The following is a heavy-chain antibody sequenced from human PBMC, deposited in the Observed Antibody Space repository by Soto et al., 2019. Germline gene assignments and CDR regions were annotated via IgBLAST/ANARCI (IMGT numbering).Heavy chain of an antibody. D-gene: IGHD2-8*01. CDR3: AKDRDCTNGVCYYYYYYGMDV. J-gene: IGHJ6*04. CDR1: GFTFSSYA. V-gene: IGHV3-23*01. CDR2: ISGSVGIT. Sequence: PGGSLRLSCAASGFTFSSYAMSWVRQAPGKGLEWVSAISGSVGITYYADSVKGRFTISRDNSKNTLYLQMNSLRAEDTAVYYCAKDRDCTNGVCYYYYYYGMDVWGKGTTVNVSS.